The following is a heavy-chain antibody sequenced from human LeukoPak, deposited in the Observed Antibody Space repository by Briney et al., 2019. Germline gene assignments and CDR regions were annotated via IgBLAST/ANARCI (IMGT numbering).Heavy chain of an antibody. CDR3: AKDIDYGDYVVS. J-gene: IGHJ4*02. D-gene: IGHD4-17*01. V-gene: IGHV3-23*01. CDR2: IGGSGTKT. CDR1: GFTFTKYA. Sequence: PGGSLRLSCAASGFTFTKYAMSWVRQAAGKGLEWVSAIGGSGTKTFYADSVKGRFTISRDNSKNTLYLQMNSLRAEDTAVYYCAKDIDYGDYVVSWGQGTLVTVSS.